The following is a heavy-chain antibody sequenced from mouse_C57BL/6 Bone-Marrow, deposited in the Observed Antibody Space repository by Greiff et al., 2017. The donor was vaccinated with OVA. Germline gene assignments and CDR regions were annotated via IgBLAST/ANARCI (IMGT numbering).Heavy chain of an antibody. CDR2: IYPSSGNT. CDR1: GYTFTSYG. D-gene: IGHD2-1*01. J-gene: IGHJ2*01. Sequence: QVQLQQSGAELVRPGASVKLSCKASGYTFTSYGISWVKQRTGQGLEWIGEIYPSSGNTYYNEKFKGKATLTADKASSTAYMELRSLTSEDSAVYVCARGALQRGYWGQGTTLTVSS. V-gene: IGHV1-81*01. CDR3: ARGALQRGY.